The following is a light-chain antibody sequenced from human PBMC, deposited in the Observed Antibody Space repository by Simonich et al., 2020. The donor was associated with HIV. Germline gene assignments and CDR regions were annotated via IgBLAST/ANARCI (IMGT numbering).Light chain of an antibody. V-gene: IGKV4-1*01. CDR3: QQYHSAPYT. Sequence: DIVMTQSPDSLAVSLGERATINCKSSQSVLYSSNNKNYLAWYQQKPGQPPKLLIYWASTRESGVPDRFSASGSGTDFTLTISSLQAEDVAVYYCQQYHSAPYTFGQGTKVEIK. J-gene: IGKJ2*01. CDR1: QSVLYSSNNKNY. CDR2: WAS.